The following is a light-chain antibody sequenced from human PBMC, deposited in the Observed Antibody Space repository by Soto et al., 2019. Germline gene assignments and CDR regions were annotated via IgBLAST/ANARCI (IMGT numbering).Light chain of an antibody. V-gene: IGKV3-20*01. CDR1: QSVSSNY. Sequence: ESVLTPSPGTLSLSPGERATLSCRASQSVSSNYLAWYQQKPGQAPRLLIYGASTRATGIPDRFSGSGSGTDFTLTITRLEPEDSAVYYCQQYGSSGTFGQGTKVDI. CDR3: QQYGSSGT. CDR2: GAS. J-gene: IGKJ1*01.